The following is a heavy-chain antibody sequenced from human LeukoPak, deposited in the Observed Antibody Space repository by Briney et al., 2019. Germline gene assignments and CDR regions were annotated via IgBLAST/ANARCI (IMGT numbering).Heavy chain of an antibody. Sequence: ASVKVSCKASGYTFTSYDINWVRQATGQGLEWMGWMNPNSGNTGYAQKFQGRVTMTRNTSISTAYMELSSLRSEDTAVYYCARGPQRTRLLWFGVELDAFDIWGQGKMVTVSS. CDR3: ARGPQRTRLLWFGVELDAFDI. J-gene: IGHJ3*02. CDR1: GYTFTSYD. V-gene: IGHV1-8*01. D-gene: IGHD3-10*01. CDR2: MNPNSGNT.